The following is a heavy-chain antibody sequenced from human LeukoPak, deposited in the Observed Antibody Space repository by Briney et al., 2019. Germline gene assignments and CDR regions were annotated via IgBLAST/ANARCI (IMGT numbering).Heavy chain of an antibody. CDR1: GDSVSSNSAA. D-gene: IGHD6-13*01. CDR3: ARELGSSWYGEGDAFDI. J-gene: IGHJ3*02. Sequence: SQTLSLTCAISGDSVSSNSAAWNWIRQSPSRGLEWLGRTYYRSKWYNDYAVSVKSRITINPDTSKNQFSLQLNSVTPEDTAVYYCARELGSSWYGEGDAFDIWGQGTMVTVSS. V-gene: IGHV6-1*01. CDR2: TYYRSKWYN.